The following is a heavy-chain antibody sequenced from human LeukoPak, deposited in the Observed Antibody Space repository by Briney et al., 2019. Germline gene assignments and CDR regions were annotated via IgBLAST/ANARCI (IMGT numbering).Heavy chain of an antibody. J-gene: IGHJ5*02. D-gene: IGHD4-17*01. V-gene: IGHV3-23*01. Sequence: GGSLRLSCAASGFTFSSYAMSWVRQAPGKGLEWVSAISGSGGSTYYADSVKGRFTISRDNSKNALYLQMNSLRAEDTAVYYCAKDSAGDYGEENWFDPWGQGTLVTVSS. CDR3: AKDSAGDYGEENWFDP. CDR1: GFTFSSYA. CDR2: ISGSGGST.